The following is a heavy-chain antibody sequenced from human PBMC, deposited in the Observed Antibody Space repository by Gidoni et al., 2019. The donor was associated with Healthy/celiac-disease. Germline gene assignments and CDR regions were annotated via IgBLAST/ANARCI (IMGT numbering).Heavy chain of an antibody. V-gene: IGHV3-48*03. D-gene: IGHD3-3*01. J-gene: IGHJ6*03. CDR1: GFTFSSYE. CDR3: ASRSPAPSGYYRYYYMDV. CDR2: ISSSGSTI. Sequence: EVQLVESGGGLVQPGGSLRLSCAASGFTFSSYEMNWVRQAPGKGLEWVSYISSSGSTIYYADSVKGRFTISRDNAKNSLYLQMNSLRAEDTAVYYCASRSPAPSGYYRYYYMDVWGKGTTVTVSS.